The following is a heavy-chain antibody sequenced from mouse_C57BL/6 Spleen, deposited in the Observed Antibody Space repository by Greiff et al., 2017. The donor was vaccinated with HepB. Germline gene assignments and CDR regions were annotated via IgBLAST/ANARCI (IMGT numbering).Heavy chain of an antibody. CDR2: IYPGDGDT. CDR3: ARELVYAMDY. CDR1: GYAFSSSW. Sequence: VQLQQSGPELVKPGASVKISCKASGYAFSSSWMNWVKQRPGKGLEWIGRIYPGDGDTNYNGKFKGKATLTADKSSSTAYMQLSSLTSEDSAVYFCARELVYAMDYWGQGTSVTVSS. J-gene: IGHJ4*01. V-gene: IGHV1-82*01.